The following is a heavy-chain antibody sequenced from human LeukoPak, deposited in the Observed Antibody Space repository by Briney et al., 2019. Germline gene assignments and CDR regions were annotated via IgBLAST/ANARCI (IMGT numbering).Heavy chain of an antibody. J-gene: IGHJ5*02. D-gene: IGHD3-22*01. V-gene: IGHV3-9*01. CDR2: ISWNSGSI. Sequence: GGSLRLSCAASGFTFDDYAMHWVRHPPGKGLEWVSGISWNSGSIGYADSVKGRFTISRDNSKNTLYLQMNSLRAEDTAVYYCAREGTMKPRFDPWGQGTLVTVSS. CDR3: AREGTMKPRFDP. CDR1: GFTFDDYA.